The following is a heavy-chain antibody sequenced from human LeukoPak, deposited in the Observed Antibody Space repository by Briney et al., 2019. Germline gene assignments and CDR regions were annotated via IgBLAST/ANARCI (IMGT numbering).Heavy chain of an antibody. CDR2: IRYDGSSK. D-gene: IGHD4-17*01. J-gene: IGHJ5*02. V-gene: IGHV3-30*02. CDR1: GFTFSGYG. Sequence: AGGSLRLSCAASGFTFSGYGMHWVRQAPGKGLEWVAFIRYDGSSKYYADSVKGRLTISKDKSKNTLYLQMNSLGAEDTAVYYCAKDHDYGTVSGWFDPWGQGTLVTVSS. CDR3: AKDHDYGTVSGWFDP.